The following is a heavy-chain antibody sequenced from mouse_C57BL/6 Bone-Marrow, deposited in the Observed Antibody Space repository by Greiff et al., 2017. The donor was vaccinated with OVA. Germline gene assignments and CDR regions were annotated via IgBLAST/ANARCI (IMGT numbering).Heavy chain of an antibody. V-gene: IGHV14-3*01. J-gene: IGHJ2*01. Sequence: EVQLQQSVAELVRPGASVKLSCTASGFNNKNTYMHWVKQRPEQGLEWIGRIDPANGNTKYSPKFQGKATITADTSSNTAYLQLSSLTSEDTAIYYCASYYYGSSTFDYWGQGTTLTVSS. D-gene: IGHD1-1*01. CDR2: IDPANGNT. CDR1: GFNNKNTY. CDR3: ASYYYGSSTFDY.